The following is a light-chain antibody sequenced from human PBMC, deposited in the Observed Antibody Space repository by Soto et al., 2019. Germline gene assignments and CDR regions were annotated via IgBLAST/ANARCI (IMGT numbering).Light chain of an antibody. CDR1: ESISRD. V-gene: IGKV1-39*01. CDR3: QQSYTMPFT. Sequence: DIQMTQSPSSLSASVGDRVTIPCRASESISRDLNWYQQKAGKAPKLLIYAASSLQSGVPSRFSGSGSGTDFTLTISSLQPEDFATYYYQQSYTMPFTLGPGTKVDI. J-gene: IGKJ3*01. CDR2: AAS.